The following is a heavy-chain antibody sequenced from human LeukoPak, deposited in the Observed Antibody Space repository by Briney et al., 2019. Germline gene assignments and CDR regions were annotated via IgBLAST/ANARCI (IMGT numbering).Heavy chain of an antibody. Sequence: SVKVSCKASGGTFSSYAINWVRQAPGQGLEWMGRIIPILGIANYAQKFQGRVTITADKSTSTAYMELSSLRSEDTAVYYCARVVVETAKVRELMGPLYYYYGMDVWGQGTTVTVSS. D-gene: IGHD3-10*01. J-gene: IGHJ6*02. CDR2: IIPILGIA. CDR1: GGTFSSYA. CDR3: ARVVVETAKVRELMGPLYYYYGMDV. V-gene: IGHV1-69*04.